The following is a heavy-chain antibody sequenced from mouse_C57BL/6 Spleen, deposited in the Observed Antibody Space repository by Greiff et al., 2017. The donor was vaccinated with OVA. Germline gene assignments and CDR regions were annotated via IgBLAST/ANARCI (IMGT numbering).Heavy chain of an antibody. CDR2: IYPGDGDT. CDR1: GYAFSSSW. V-gene: IGHV1-82*01. Sequence: VQRVESGPELVKPGASVKISCKASGYAFSSSWMNWVKQRPGKGLEWIGRIYPGDGDTNYNGKFKGKATLTADKSSSTAYMQLSSLTSEDSAVYFCARGVVATSDYWGQGTTLTVSS. J-gene: IGHJ2*01. CDR3: ARGVVATSDY. D-gene: IGHD1-1*01.